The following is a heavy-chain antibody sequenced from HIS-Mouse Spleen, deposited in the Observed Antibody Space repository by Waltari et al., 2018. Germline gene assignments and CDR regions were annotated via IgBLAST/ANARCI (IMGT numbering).Heavy chain of an antibody. CDR3: ASNWGSGSYFDY. V-gene: IGHV1-24*01. J-gene: IGHJ4*02. Sequence: QVQLVQSGAEVKKPGASVKVSCKVSGYTLTDLSMHWLRQAPGRGLEWMGGFDPEDGETIYAQKFQGRVTMTEDTSTDTAYMELSSLRSEDTAVYYCASNWGSGSYFDYWGQGTLVTVSS. D-gene: IGHD7-27*01. CDR1: GYTLTDLS. CDR2: FDPEDGET.